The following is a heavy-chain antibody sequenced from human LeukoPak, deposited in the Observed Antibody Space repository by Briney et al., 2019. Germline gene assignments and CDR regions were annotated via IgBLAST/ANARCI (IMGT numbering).Heavy chain of an antibody. CDR2: ISSSSSYI. D-gene: IGHD3-3*01. CDR1: GFTFSSYS. J-gene: IGHJ3*02. CDR3: ARGDPDISFGVAGEAFDI. Sequence: GGSLRLSCAASGFTFSSYSMNWVRQAPGKGLEWVSSISSSSSYIYYADSMKGRFTISRDNAKKSLYLQMNSLRAEDTAVYYCARGDPDISFGVAGEAFDIWGQGAMVTVSS. V-gene: IGHV3-21*01.